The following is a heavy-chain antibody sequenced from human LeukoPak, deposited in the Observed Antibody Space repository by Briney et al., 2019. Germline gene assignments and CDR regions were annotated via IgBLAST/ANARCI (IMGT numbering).Heavy chain of an antibody. CDR3: ARGLVVVPAASRRGYGMDV. V-gene: IGHV4-34*01. CDR2: INHSGST. D-gene: IGHD2-2*01. Sequence: PSETLSLTCAVYGGSFSGYYWSWIRQPPGKGLEWIGEINHSGSTNYNPSLKSRVTISVDTSKNQFSLKLSSVTAADTAVYYCARGLVVVPAASRRGYGMDVWGQGTTVTVSS. CDR1: GGSFSGYY. J-gene: IGHJ6*02.